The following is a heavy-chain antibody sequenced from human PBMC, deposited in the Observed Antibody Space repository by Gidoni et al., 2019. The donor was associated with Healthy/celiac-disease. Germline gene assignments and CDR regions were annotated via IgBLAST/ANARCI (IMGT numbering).Heavy chain of an antibody. D-gene: IGHD3-10*01. Sequence: EVQLVESGGGLVKHAGALRRSCAASGFSFSSYSMNWVRQAPGTGLEWVSSIRSSSSYIYYADSVKGRFTISRDNAKNSLYLQMNSLRAEDTAVYYCARLLGPNMVRGVVWGKGTTVTVSS. V-gene: IGHV3-21*01. CDR3: ARLLGPNMVRGVV. CDR1: GFSFSSYS. CDR2: IRSSSSYI. J-gene: IGHJ6*04.